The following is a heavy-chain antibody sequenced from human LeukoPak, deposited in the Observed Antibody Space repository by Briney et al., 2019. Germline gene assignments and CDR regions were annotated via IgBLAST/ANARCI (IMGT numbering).Heavy chain of an antibody. J-gene: IGHJ6*02. V-gene: IGHV3-30*18. CDR1: GFIFSNYA. Sequence: GGSLRLSCAASGFIFSNYAMHWVRQAPGKGLEWLAALSFDGTRPYYADSVKGRFTISRDNSRNTVFLQMNSLRGEDTAVYYCAKKSVSSATYYFYAMDVWGQGTTVTVSS. D-gene: IGHD2-15*01. CDR2: LSFDGTRP. CDR3: AKKSVSSATYYFYAMDV.